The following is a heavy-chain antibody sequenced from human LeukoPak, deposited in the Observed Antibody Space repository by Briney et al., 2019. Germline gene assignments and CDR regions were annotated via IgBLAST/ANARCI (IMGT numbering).Heavy chain of an antibody. Sequence: GASVKVSCKASGYIFTTYGISWVRQAPGQGLEWMGWISAYNGNTNYAQNIQGRVTMTTETSTSTAYMELRSLRSDDTAVYYCARGIYTWSPDPPFDYWGQGTLVTVSS. V-gene: IGHV1-18*01. D-gene: IGHD2/OR15-2a*01. CDR1: GYIFTTYG. CDR2: ISAYNGNT. CDR3: ARGIYTWSPDPPFDY. J-gene: IGHJ4*02.